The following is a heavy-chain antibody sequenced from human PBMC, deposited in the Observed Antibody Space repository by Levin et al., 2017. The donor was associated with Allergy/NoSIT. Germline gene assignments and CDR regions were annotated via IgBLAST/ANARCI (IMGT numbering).Heavy chain of an antibody. CDR1: GGSVNSISYY. CDR3: AREELSSWETNWFDS. D-gene: IGHD1-26*01. J-gene: IGHJ5*01. Sequence: RASETLSLTCTVSGGSVNSISYYWSWIRQPPGKGLEWIGYIYYSGTTSYSPSLKSRVTVSIDTSKNQFSLKLTSVTAADTAIYYCAREELSSWETNWFDSWGQGTLVTVSS. V-gene: IGHV4-61*01. CDR2: IYYSGTT.